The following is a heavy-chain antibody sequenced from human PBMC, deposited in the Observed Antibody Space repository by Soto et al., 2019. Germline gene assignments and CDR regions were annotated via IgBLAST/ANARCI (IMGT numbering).Heavy chain of an antibody. Sequence: ASVKVSCKASGYTFTSYYIHWVRQAPGQGLEWMGIINPSGGSTSYAQKFQGRVTMTRDTSTGTVYMEVSGLRSEDTAVYFCARDQEPSTLYYDYYYMDVWGKGTTVTVSS. CDR2: INPSGGST. CDR3: ARDQEPSTLYYDYYYMDV. J-gene: IGHJ6*03. V-gene: IGHV1-46*03. CDR1: GYTFTSYY.